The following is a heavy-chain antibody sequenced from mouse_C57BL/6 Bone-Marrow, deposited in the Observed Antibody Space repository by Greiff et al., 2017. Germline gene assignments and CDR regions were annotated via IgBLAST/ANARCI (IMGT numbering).Heavy chain of an antibody. V-gene: IGHV1-19*01. D-gene: IGHD1-1*01. CDR3: ARSPLYDGSSGWFAY. J-gene: IGHJ3*01. Sequence: VQLQQSGPVLVKPGASVKMSCKASGYTFTDYYMNWVKQSHGKSLEWIGVINPYNGGTSYNQKFKGKATLTVDKSSSTAYMELNSLTSEDSAVYYWARSPLYDGSSGWFAYWGQGTLVTVSA. CDR1: GYTFTDYY. CDR2: INPYNGGT.